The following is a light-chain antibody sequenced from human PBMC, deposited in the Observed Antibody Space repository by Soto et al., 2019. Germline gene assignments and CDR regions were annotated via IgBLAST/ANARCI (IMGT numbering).Light chain of an antibody. CDR1: HEITSY. Sequence: GDRVTITCQASHEITSYLNWYQHKPGKAPKLLIYDASILEAGVPSRFSGSGSGTDFTFTISSLQPEDVATYYCQKCDYLPIFGPGTTVDFK. J-gene: IGKJ3*01. V-gene: IGKV1-33*01. CDR3: QKCDYLPI. CDR2: DAS.